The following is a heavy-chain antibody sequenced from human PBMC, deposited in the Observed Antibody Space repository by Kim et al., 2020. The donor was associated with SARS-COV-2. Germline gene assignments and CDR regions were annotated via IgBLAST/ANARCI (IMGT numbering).Heavy chain of an antibody. Sequence: GGSLRLSCEASGFTFSKYWMTWVRQSPGKGLEWVSNINEDGSHTYYADSVKGRMTVFRDNAKSSLYLQMKNLRVDDTAVYYCVRPGGRTLLRGVLLDYWGRGPPLTV. D-gene: IGHD3-10*01. CDR3: VRPGGRTLLRGVLLDY. CDR1: GFTFSKYW. V-gene: IGHV3-7*01. CDR2: INEDGSHT. J-gene: IGHJ4*02.